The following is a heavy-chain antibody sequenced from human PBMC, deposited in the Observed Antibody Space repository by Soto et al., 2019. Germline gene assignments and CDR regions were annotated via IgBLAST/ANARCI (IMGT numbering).Heavy chain of an antibody. V-gene: IGHV1-69*04. CDR2: IIPILGIA. D-gene: IGHD2-2*02. CDR1: GNTVPNYA. J-gene: IGHJ4*02. Sequence: SVKVSCKASGNTVPNYAIHWVRQAPGQRLEWMGRIIPILGIANYAQKFQGRVTITADKSTSTAYMELSSLRSEDTAVYYCAMEYCSSTSCYRDYWGQGTLVTV. CDR3: AMEYCSSTSCYRDY.